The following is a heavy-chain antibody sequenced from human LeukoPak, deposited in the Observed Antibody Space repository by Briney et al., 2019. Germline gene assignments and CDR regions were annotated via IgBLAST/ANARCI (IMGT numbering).Heavy chain of an antibody. Sequence: SETLSLTCTVSGYSISSGYYWGWIRQPPGKGLEWIGSIYHSGSTYYNPSLKSRVTISVDTSKNQFSLKLSSVTAADTAVYYCARAQRNYYYYYYMDVWGKGTTVTVSS. CDR1: GYSISSGYY. V-gene: IGHV4-38-2*02. D-gene: IGHD4-11*01. J-gene: IGHJ6*03. CDR2: IYHSGST. CDR3: ARAQRNYYYYYYMDV.